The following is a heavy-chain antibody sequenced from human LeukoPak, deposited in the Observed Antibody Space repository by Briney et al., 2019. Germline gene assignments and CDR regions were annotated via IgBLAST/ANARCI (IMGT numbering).Heavy chain of an antibody. J-gene: IGHJ6*03. V-gene: IGHV3-74*01. CDR2: INSDGSST. CDR3: ARGTGCGGGSCPMTHYYYHYYMDV. CDR1: GFTFSSYW. Sequence: GGSLRLSCAASGFTFSSYWMHWVRQAPGKGLVWVSRINSDGSSTSYADSVKGRFTISRDNAKNTLYLQMNSLRAEDTAVYYCARGTGCGGGSCPMTHYYYHYYMDVWGKGTTVTVSS. D-gene: IGHD2-15*01.